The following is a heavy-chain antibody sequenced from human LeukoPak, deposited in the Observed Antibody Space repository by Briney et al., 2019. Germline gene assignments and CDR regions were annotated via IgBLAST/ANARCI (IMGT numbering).Heavy chain of an antibody. CDR3: ARGKDTAMAGAFDI. CDR2: VIPIFGTA. D-gene: IGHD5-18*01. Sequence: GSSVKVSCKASGGTFSSYAISWVRQAPGQGLEWMGGVIPIFGTANYAQKFQGRVTITADESTSTAYMELSSLRSEDTVVYYCARGKDTAMAGAFDIWGQGTMVTVSS. V-gene: IGHV1-69*01. J-gene: IGHJ3*02. CDR1: GGTFSSYA.